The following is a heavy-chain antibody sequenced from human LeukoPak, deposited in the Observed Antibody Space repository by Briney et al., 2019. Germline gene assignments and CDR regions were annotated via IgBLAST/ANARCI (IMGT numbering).Heavy chain of an antibody. V-gene: IGHV3-43*01. CDR3: AKDVSFRRGHNFDASV. J-gene: IGHJ3*01. Sequence: GGSLRLSCSASGFKFPDSAMHWVRQPPGKGLEWIALITWGATDTYYADSVRGRFTVSRDDSSSTLYLQMNSLRSEDTALYFCAKDVSFRRGHNFDASVWGLGTMVIVSS. CDR1: GFKFPDSA. CDR2: ITWGATDT. D-gene: IGHD5-24*01.